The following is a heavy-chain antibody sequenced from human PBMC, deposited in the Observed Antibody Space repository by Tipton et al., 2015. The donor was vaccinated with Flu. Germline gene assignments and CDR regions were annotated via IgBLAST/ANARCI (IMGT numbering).Heavy chain of an antibody. CDR2: MYASGST. V-gene: IGHV4-4*07. Sequence: TLSLTCTVSGDSMNSFYWSWIRQPAGKGLEWIGRMYASGSTKYNPSLKSRVTMSVDTSKNQLSLKLTSVTAADTAVYYCATEYRGGGNRYYFDYWGQGTLVTVSS. J-gene: IGHJ4*02. CDR1: GDSMNSFY. CDR3: ATEYRGGGNRYYFDY. D-gene: IGHD4-23*01.